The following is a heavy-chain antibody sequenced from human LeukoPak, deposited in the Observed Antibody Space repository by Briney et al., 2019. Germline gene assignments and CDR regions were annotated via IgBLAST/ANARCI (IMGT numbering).Heavy chain of an antibody. CDR1: GGSINSYY. V-gene: IGHV4-4*07. Sequence: SETLSLSCSVSGGSINSYYWSWIRQSAGKGLEWIGRIYSSGSTNYNPSLESRVTMSVDTSKNQFYLKLTSVTAADTAVYYCAGVNYLAPFDYWGQGTQVTVSS. J-gene: IGHJ4*02. D-gene: IGHD1-7*01. CDR2: IYSSGST. CDR3: AGVNYLAPFDY.